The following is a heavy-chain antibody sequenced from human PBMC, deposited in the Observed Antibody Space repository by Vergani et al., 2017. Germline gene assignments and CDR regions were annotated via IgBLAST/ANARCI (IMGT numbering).Heavy chain of an antibody. V-gene: IGHV3-23*01. CDR3: SRLSYYTTPYLQGYYDC. CDR2: ISARYPST. CDR1: GFTFSACP. J-gene: IGHJ4*02. D-gene: IGHD3-3*01. Sequence: EVQLLQSGGGVIQPGGSVRPSCVASGFTFSACPMTWVRQAPGKGLEWVSAISARYPSTYYADSVKGRFTISRDNSKNMLYLQMNSLRAEDTAVYYCSRLSYYTTPYLQGYYDCWVQGTLVTVSS.